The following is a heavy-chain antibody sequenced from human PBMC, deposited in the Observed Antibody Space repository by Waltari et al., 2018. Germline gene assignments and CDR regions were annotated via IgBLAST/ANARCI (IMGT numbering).Heavy chain of an antibody. J-gene: IGHJ3*02. Sequence: QLQLQESGPGLVKPSETLSLTCTVSGGSISSSSYYWGWIRQPPGKGLEWIGSIYYSGSTYYNPSLKSRVTISVDTSKNQFSLKLSSVTAADTAVYYCARLTPSMTTVTTGSAFDIWGQGTMVTVSS. D-gene: IGHD4-17*01. CDR3: ARLTPSMTTVTTGSAFDI. CDR1: GGSISSSSYY. V-gene: IGHV4-39*01. CDR2: IYYSGST.